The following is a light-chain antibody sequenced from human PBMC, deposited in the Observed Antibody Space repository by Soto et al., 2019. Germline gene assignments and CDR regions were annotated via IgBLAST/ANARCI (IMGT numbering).Light chain of an antibody. CDR1: SSDVGGYNY. Sequence: QSALTQPASVSGSPGQSITISCTGTSSDVGGYNYVSWYQQHPGKAPKLMIYEVSNRPSGVSNRFSGSKSGNTASLTISGLQAEDEEDYYCSSYTSSSTLGVFGGGTKVTVL. CDR3: SSYTSSSTLGV. CDR2: EVS. J-gene: IGLJ2*01. V-gene: IGLV2-14*01.